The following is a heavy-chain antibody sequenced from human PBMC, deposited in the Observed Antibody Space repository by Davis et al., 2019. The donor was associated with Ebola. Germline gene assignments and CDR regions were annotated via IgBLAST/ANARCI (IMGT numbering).Heavy chain of an antibody. CDR1: GGSISSGGYY. CDR2: INHSGST. J-gene: IGHJ4*02. CDR3: ARGPHTYYDFWSGYAH. D-gene: IGHD3-3*01. Sequence: MPGGSLRLSCTVSGGSISSGGYYWSWIRQPLGKGLEWIGEINHSGSTNYNPSLKSRVTISVDTSKNQFSLKLSSVTAADTAVYYCARGPHTYYDFWSGYAHWGQGTLVTVSS. V-gene: IGHV4-39*07.